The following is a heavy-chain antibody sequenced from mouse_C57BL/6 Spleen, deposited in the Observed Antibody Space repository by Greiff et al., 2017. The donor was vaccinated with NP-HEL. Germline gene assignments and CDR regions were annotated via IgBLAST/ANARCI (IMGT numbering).Heavy chain of an antibody. CDR2: INPNNGGT. D-gene: IGHD1-1*01. CDR1: GYTFTDYY. CDR3: ARNWDYYGSSFAY. Sequence: EVQLQQSGPELVKPGASVKISCKASGYTFTDYYMNWVKQSHGKSLEWIGDINPNNGGTSYNQKFKGKATLTVDKSSSTAYMELRSLTSEDSAVYYCARNWDYYGSSFAYWGQGTLVTVSA. J-gene: IGHJ3*01. V-gene: IGHV1-26*01.